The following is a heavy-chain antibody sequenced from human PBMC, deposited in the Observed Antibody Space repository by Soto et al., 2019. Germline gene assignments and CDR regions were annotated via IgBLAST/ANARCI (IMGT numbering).Heavy chain of an antibody. D-gene: IGHD3-10*01. CDR3: LGSGDAFGSYIHY. CDR1: GYMMSKCHS. J-gene: IGHJ4*02. V-gene: IGHV4-38-2*01. Sequence: GGSGYMMSKCHSLGCRRPPAGKSLEWMGTINHSGNTFYNPSLRSRVTFSIDTSKNQVSLRLSSVTAADTAVYYCLGSGDAFGSYIHYWGQGTRVIV. CDR2: INHSGNT.